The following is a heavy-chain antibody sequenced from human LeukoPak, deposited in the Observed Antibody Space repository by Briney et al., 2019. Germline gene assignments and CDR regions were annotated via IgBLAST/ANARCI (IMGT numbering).Heavy chain of an antibody. CDR1: GFTFSSYW. Sequence: GGSLRLSCVASGFTFSSYWMTWVRQAPGKGLEWVANIKEDGSAKSYVDSVKGRFTISRDNAKNSLYLQMNSLRVEDTAVYYCSRDYDYFSGHNLDAFDVWGQGTTVTVSS. J-gene: IGHJ3*01. CDR2: IKEDGSAK. D-gene: IGHD3-16*01. V-gene: IGHV3-7*01. CDR3: SRDYDYFSGHNLDAFDV.